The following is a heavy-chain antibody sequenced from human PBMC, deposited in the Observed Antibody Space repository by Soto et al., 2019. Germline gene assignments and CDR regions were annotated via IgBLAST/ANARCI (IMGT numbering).Heavy chain of an antibody. CDR1: GGSITINY. Sequence: SETLSLTCSVSGGSITINYWSWIRQPPGKGLEWIGNVYDSGTTNYNPSLKSRVTIFIDTSTNQFSLNLSSVTASDTAVYYCASGRQWLAFDCWGQGTPVTVS. V-gene: IGHV4-59*01. CDR2: VYDSGTT. CDR3: ASGRQWLAFDC. D-gene: IGHD6-19*01. J-gene: IGHJ4*02.